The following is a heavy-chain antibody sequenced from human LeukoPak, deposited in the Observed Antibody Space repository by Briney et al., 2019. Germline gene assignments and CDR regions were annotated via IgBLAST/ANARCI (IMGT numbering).Heavy chain of an antibody. CDR2: IIPIFGTA. J-gene: IGHJ4*02. D-gene: IGHD4-11*01. Sequence: ASVKVSCKASGGTFSSYAISWVRQAPGQGLEWMGGIIPIFGTANYAQKFQGRVTITTDESTSTAYMELSSLRSEDTAVYYCASPDFTTVTTAFDSWGPGTLVAVSS. V-gene: IGHV1-69*05. CDR1: GGTFSSYA. CDR3: ASPDFTTVTTAFDS.